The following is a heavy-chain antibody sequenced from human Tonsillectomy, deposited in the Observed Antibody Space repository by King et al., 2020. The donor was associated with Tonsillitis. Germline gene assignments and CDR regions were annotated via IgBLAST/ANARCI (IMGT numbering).Heavy chain of an antibody. CDR1: GGSFSGYY. CDR3: ARHSTIAAAGRSGAFDI. Sequence: VQLQQWGAGLLKPSETLSLTCAVYGGSFSGYYWSWLRQPPGKGLEWIGEINHSGSTNYNPSLKSRVTISVDTSKNQFSLKLSSVTAADTAVYYCARHSTIAAAGRSGAFDIWGQGTMVTVSS. CDR2: INHSGST. D-gene: IGHD6-13*01. J-gene: IGHJ3*02. V-gene: IGHV4-34*01.